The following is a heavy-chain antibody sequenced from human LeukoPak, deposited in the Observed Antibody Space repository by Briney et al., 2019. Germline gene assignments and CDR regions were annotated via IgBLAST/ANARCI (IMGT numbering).Heavy chain of an antibody. D-gene: IGHD6-19*01. V-gene: IGHV1-3*01. J-gene: IGHJ4*02. Sequence: ASVKVSCKASGYTFTSYAMHWVRQAPGQRLEWMGWINAGNGNTKYSQKFQGRVTITRDTSASTAYMELSSLRSEDTAEYYCAREQRIAVAGTLGYWGQGTLVTVSS. CDR1: GYTFTSYA. CDR3: AREQRIAVAGTLGY. CDR2: INAGNGNT.